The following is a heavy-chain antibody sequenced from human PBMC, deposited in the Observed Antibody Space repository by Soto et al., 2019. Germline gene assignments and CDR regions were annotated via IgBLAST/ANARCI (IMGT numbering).Heavy chain of an antibody. CDR2: INPNSGGT. J-gene: IGHJ4*02. V-gene: IGHV1-2*02. D-gene: IGHD2-2*01. Sequence: ASVKVSCKASGYTFNGYYMHWVRQAPGQGLEWMVWINPNSGGTNYAQKFQGRVTMTRDTSISTAYMELSRLRSDDTAVYYCARGIVPVLSLSSCFYYWGQGTLVTVSS. CDR1: GYTFNGYY. CDR3: ARGIVPVLSLSSCFYY.